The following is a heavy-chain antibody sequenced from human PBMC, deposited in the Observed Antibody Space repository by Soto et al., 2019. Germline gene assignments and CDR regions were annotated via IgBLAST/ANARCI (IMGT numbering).Heavy chain of an antibody. CDR1: WGSIINYY. CDR3: ARLWGGPAAMLDYVVS. V-gene: IGHV4-59*01. Sequence: VPMCLPCSVVWGSIINYYCSRILKPPWKGLEWIGYIYYSGSTNYNPSLKSRVTISVDTSKNQFSLKLSSVTAADTAVYYCARLWGGPAAMLDYVVSWGQGTLFTVS. J-gene: IGHJ4*02. D-gene: IGHD2-2*01. CDR2: IYYSGST.